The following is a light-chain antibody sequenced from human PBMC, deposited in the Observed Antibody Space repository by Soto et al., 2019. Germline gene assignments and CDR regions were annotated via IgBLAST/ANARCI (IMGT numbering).Light chain of an antibody. Sequence: SYELTQPPAVSVSPGQTASITCSGDKLGDKYACWYQQKPGQSPVLVIYQDSKRPSGIPERFSGSNSGNTATLTISRTQAMDEADYYCQAWDSSTPLYVFGTGTKLTVL. V-gene: IGLV3-1*01. J-gene: IGLJ1*01. CDR1: KLGDKY. CDR2: QDS. CDR3: QAWDSSTPLYV.